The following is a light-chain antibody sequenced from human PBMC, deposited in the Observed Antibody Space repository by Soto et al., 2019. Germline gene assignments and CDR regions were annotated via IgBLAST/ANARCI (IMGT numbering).Light chain of an antibody. Sequence: DMQLPQSPYSLSASVGDRVTITCRASQNVRSYLNWYQQKPGKAPKLLISESSILESGVPSKFSGDGYGTDFTLTIRSLQPEDFAIYYFQQTFSIPRTFGHGDRGEIK. J-gene: IGKJ1*01. V-gene: IGKV1-39*01. CDR2: ESS. CDR3: QQTFSIPRT. CDR1: QNVRSY.